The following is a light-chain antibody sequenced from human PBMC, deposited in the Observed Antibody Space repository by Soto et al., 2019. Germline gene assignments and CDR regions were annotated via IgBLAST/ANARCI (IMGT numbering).Light chain of an antibody. CDR2: GTS. Sequence: KLLTQSPGTLSLSSGERATLFCRASQSLNSSLAWYQQKSGQAPRLIIYGTSRRATGVPVRFSGSGSGTDFTLTISSLQSEDFGVYFCQQYDNWPWTFGQGTKVDIK. CDR1: QSLNSS. CDR3: QQYDNWPWT. V-gene: IGKV3-15*01. J-gene: IGKJ1*01.